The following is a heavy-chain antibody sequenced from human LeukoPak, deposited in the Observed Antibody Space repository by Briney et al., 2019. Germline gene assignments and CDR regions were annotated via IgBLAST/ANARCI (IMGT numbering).Heavy chain of an antibody. Sequence: PSETLSLTCTVSGGSISSYYWSWIRQPPGKGLEWIAYIYYSGSTTYNPSLKSRVTISVDTSKNQFTLTLSPQTAGVTAVDYSVHRGCSSTSCYSARYYYYYMDVWGKGTTVTVSS. CDR3: VHRGCSSTSCYSARYYYYYMDV. V-gene: IGHV4-59*12. D-gene: IGHD2-2*02. CDR2: IYYSGST. J-gene: IGHJ6*03. CDR1: GGSISSYY.